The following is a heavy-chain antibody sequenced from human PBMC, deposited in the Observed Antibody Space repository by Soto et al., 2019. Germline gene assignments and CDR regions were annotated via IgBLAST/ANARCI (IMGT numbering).Heavy chain of an antibody. D-gene: IGHD3-22*01. CDR2: ISGSGGST. Sequence: EVQLLESGGGLVQPGGSLRLSCAASGFTFSSYAMSCVRQAPGKGLEWVSAISGSGGSTYYADSVKGRFTISRDNSKNTLYLQMNSLRDEDTAVYYCPKAPSSGYYGPFDYWGQGTLVTVSS. CDR3: PKAPSSGYYGPFDY. V-gene: IGHV3-23*01. J-gene: IGHJ4*02. CDR1: GFTFSSYA.